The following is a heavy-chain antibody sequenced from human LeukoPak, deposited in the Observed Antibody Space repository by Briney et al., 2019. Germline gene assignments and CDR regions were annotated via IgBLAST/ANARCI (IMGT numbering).Heavy chain of an antibody. Sequence: GSLRLSCAASGFTFSSYSMNWVRQAPGKGLEWVSSISSSSSYIYYADSVKGRFTISRDNAKNSLYLQMNSLRVEDTGLYYCAKGAGPVIAASGHFDYWGQGTLVTVS. CDR1: GFTFSSYS. V-gene: IGHV3-21*04. CDR3: AKGAGPVIAASGHFDY. CDR2: ISSSSSYI. J-gene: IGHJ4*02. D-gene: IGHD6-13*01.